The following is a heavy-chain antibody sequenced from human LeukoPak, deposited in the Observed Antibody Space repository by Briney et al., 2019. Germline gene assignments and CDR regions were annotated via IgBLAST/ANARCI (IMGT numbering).Heavy chain of an antibody. D-gene: IGHD2-2*01. V-gene: IGHV3-64*01. Sequence: GGSLRLSCAASGFTFSNYAMSWVRQAPGKGLEYVSAISSNGGSTYYANSVRGRFTISRDNSKNTLYLQMGSLRAEDMAVYYCARYRCSSTSCFVDYWGQGTLVTVSS. J-gene: IGHJ4*02. CDR1: GFTFSNYA. CDR3: ARYRCSSTSCFVDY. CDR2: ISSNGGST.